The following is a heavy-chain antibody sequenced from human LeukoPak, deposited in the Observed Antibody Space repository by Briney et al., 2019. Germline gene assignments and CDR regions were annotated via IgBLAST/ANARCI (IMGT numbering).Heavy chain of an antibody. V-gene: IGHV1-18*01. CDR2: ISAYNGNT. D-gene: IGHD1-26*01. Sequence: GASVKVSCKASGYNFISYDISWVRQAPGQGLEWMGWISAYNGNTNYAQKLQGRVTMTTDTSTSTAYMELRSLRSDDTAVYYCARDIGRIVGAPGYYWGQGTLVTVSS. J-gene: IGHJ4*02. CDR3: ARDIGRIVGAPGYY. CDR1: GYNFISYD.